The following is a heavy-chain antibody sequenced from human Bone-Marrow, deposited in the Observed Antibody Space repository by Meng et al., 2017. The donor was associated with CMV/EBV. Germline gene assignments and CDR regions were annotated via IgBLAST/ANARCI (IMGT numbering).Heavy chain of an antibody. D-gene: IGHD3-3*01. CDR2: IRSKAYGGTT. V-gene: IGHV3-49*04. CDR1: GFTFGDYA. CDR3: IVLDFCSVYSNYYYYGMDV. Sequence: GESLKISCTASGFTFGDYAMSWVRQAPGKGLEWVGFIRSKAYGGTTEYAASVKGRFTISRDDSKSIAYLQMNSLKTEDTDVYYCIVLDFCSVYSNYYYYGMDVWGQGTTVTVSS. J-gene: IGHJ6*02.